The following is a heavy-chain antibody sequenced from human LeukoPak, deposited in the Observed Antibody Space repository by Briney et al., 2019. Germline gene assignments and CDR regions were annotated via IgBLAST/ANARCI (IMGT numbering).Heavy chain of an antibody. D-gene: IGHD2-21*02. CDR2: INHSGST. CDR1: GFSFENFA. CDR3: VRGRIVVVTAIRPEAFDI. J-gene: IGHJ3*02. V-gene: IGHV4-34*01. Sequence: GSLRLSCSVTGFSFENFAMHWIRQPPGKGLEWIGEINHSGSTNYNPSLKSRVSISGDTSKNQFSLKLRSVTAADTAVYYCVRGRIVVVTAIRPEAFDIWGQGTMVTVSS.